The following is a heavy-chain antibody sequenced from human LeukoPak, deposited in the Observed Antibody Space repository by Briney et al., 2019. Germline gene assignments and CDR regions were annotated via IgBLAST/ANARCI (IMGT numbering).Heavy chain of an antibody. CDR3: ARPYEWGSPEAFDV. V-gene: IGHV1-2*02. CDR2: INPHSGGT. Sequence: ASVKVSCKASGYTFTSYGISWVRQAPGQGLEWMGWINPHSGGTVYAQKFQGRVTMTRDTSISTVYMELSRLRSDDTAVYYCARPYEWGSPEAFDVWGQGTMVTVSS. D-gene: IGHD3-16*01. J-gene: IGHJ3*01. CDR1: GYTFTSYG.